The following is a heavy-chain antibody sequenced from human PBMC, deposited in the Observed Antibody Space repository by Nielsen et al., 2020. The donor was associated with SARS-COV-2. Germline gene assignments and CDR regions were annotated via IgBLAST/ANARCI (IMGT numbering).Heavy chain of an antibody. CDR3: ARVGTTTYYYGMDV. V-gene: IGHV1-69*01. D-gene: IGHD1-1*01. J-gene: IGHJ6*02. CDR2: IIPIFGTA. Sequence: WVRQAPGQGLEWMGGIIPIFGTANYAQKFQGRVTITADESTSTAYMELSSLRSEDTAVYCCARVGTTTYYYGMDVWGQGTTVTVSS.